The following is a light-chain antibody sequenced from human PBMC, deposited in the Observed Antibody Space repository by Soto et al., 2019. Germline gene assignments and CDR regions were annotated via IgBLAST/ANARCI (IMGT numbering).Light chain of an antibody. V-gene: IGKV3-20*01. CDR3: HHYGSTLLP. CDR1: QRVSRSN. J-gene: IGKJ4*01. Sequence: IVLTQSPGTLSLSPGERATLSCKSSQRVSRSNIGWYQQKPGQAPSLLIYGATKRTTGVPDRFSGSESDTEFTLIISRLEPEDFAVYYCHHYGSTLLPFGGGTKVEIK. CDR2: GAT.